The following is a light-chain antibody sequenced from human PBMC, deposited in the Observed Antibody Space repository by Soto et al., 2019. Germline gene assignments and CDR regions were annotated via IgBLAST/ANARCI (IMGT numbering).Light chain of an antibody. CDR1: QSVSSN. V-gene: IGKV3-15*01. CDR2: GAS. J-gene: IGKJ1*01. CDR3: QHYNNCPRT. Sequence: EIVMTQSPATLSVSPGERATLSCRASQSVSSNLAWYQQKPGQAPRLLIYGASTRATGIPARFSGSGSGTEFPLTISSLQSEDFAVYYCQHYNNCPRTFGQGTKVEIK.